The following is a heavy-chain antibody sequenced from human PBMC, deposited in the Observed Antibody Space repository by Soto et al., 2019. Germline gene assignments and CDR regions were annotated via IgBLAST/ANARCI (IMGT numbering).Heavy chain of an antibody. Sequence: PSETLSLTCTVSGASVSSSNHYWSWVRQPPGKGLEWIGYVYYSGSTNSSPSLKSRVTLSLDTSRSQFSLKLNSVTAADTAVYYCVHLSGSLYHYYGLDVWGQGTTVTVSS. D-gene: IGHD1-26*01. J-gene: IGHJ6*02. CDR3: VHLSGSLYHYYGLDV. CDR2: VYYSGST. CDR1: GASVSSSNHY. V-gene: IGHV4-61*01.